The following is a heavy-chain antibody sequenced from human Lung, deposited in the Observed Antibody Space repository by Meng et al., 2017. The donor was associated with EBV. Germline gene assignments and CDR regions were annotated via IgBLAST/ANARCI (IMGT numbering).Heavy chain of an antibody. V-gene: IGHV1-18*01. Sequence: VHPLQSGGEVKKPGASVRVSCKAFGYTFDSYGISWVRQAPGQGLEWMGWISAYDGNTNYARKFQDRVSMTTDTSTSTVYMELRSLRSDDTAVYYCARDYSLDYWGQGTLVTVSS. J-gene: IGHJ4*02. CDR3: ARDYSLDY. CDR2: ISAYDGNT. CDR1: GYTFDSYG. D-gene: IGHD2-15*01.